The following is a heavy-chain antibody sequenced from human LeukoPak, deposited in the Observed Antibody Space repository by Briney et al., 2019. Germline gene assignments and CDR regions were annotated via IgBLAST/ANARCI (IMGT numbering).Heavy chain of an antibody. V-gene: IGHV3-23*01. CDR2: ISTRGDST. Sequence: GGSLRLSCAASGFTFSLYAMTWVRQAPGKGLEWVSGISTRGDSTYYADSVKDRFTFSRDNSKNTLYLQMNSLRAEDTAVYYCAKGGTVADYDAFHIWGQGTMVTVSS. J-gene: IGHJ3*02. CDR3: AKGGTVADYDAFHI. D-gene: IGHD6-19*01. CDR1: GFTFSLYA.